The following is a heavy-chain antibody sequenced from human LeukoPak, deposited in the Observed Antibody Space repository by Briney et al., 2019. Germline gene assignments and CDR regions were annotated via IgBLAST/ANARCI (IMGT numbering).Heavy chain of an antibody. CDR2: ISTYNGNT. Sequence: ASVKVSCKASGYTFTSYAISWVRQAPGQGLEWMAWISTYNGNTNYAQNLQGRVTMTTDSSTSTAYMELRSLRSDDTAVYYCARDSIILNCGGDCYSAWFDPWGQGTLVTVSS. CDR1: GYTFTSYA. J-gene: IGHJ5*02. D-gene: IGHD2-21*02. V-gene: IGHV1-18*01. CDR3: ARDSIILNCGGDCYSAWFDP.